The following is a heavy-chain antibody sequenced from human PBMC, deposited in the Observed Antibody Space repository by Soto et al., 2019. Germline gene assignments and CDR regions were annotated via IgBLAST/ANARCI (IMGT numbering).Heavy chain of an antibody. J-gene: IGHJ4*02. CDR1: RYTFSNFW. CDR2: IYPGDHET. Sequence: LGESLKISCQSSRYTFSNFWIGWVCQLPGKGLEWMGIIYPGDHETRYSPSFHGKVTISADRSINTAYLQWNSLEASDTAFYFCARSPRSSPYFDYWGQGALVTVSS. V-gene: IGHV5-51*01. D-gene: IGHD6-13*01. CDR3: ARSPRSSPYFDY.